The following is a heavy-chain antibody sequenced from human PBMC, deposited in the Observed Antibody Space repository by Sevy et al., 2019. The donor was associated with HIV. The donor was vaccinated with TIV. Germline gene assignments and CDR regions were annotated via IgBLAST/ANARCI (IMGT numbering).Heavy chain of an antibody. V-gene: IGHV3-30-3*01. Sequence: GGSLRLSCEASGFTFTRYAFHWVRQAPGKGLEWVAVISKEGTNKYHIDSVKGRFTISRDNSRNTLFLQMERLRAEDTAMYFCARDPHAVPHWGSFDSWGQGTLVTVS. D-gene: IGHD3-16*01. CDR3: ARDPHAVPHWGSFDS. CDR2: ISKEGTNK. J-gene: IGHJ4*02. CDR1: GFTFTRYA.